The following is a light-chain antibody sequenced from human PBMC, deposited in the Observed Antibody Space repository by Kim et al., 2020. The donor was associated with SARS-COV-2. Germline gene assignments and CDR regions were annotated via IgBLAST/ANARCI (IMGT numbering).Light chain of an antibody. J-gene: IGLJ2*01. CDR3: QAWDSSTAGVV. CDR1: KLGDKY. CDR2: QDS. Sequence: SYELTQRPSVSVSPGQTASITCSGDKLGDKYACWYQQKPGQSPVLVIYQDSKRPSGIPERFSGSNSGNTATLTISGTQAMDEADYYCQAWDSSTAGVVFG. V-gene: IGLV3-1*01.